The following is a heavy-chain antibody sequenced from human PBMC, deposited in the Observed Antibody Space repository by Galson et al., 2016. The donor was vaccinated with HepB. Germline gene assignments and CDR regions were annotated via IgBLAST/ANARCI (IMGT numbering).Heavy chain of an antibody. CDR1: GFTVSSNY. V-gene: IGHV3-53*01. Sequence: SLRLSCAASGFTVSSNYMSWVCQAPGEGLEWVSVIYSGGGTYYADSVKGRFTISRDNSKNTLYLQMNSLRAEDTAVYYCARDLPLLGWGQGTLVTVSS. J-gene: IGHJ4*02. CDR2: IYSGGGT. CDR3: ARDLPLLG. D-gene: IGHD2-15*01.